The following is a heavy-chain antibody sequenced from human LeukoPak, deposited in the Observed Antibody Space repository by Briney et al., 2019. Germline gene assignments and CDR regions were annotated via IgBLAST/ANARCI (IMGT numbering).Heavy chain of an antibody. J-gene: IGHJ6*02. CDR2: ISAYNGNT. Sequence: ASVKVSCKASGYTFTSYGISWVRQAPGQGLDGVGWISAYNGNTNYAQKLQGRVTMTTDTTTSTAYMELRSLSSDDPAVYYCASGTRYCSGGSCPREYYYYYGMDVWGQGTTVTVSS. CDR1: GYTFTSYG. D-gene: IGHD2-15*01. CDR3: ASGTRYCSGGSCPREYYYYYGMDV. V-gene: IGHV1-18*01.